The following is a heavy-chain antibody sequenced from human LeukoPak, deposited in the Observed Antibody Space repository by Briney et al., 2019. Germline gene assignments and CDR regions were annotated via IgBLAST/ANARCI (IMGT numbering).Heavy chain of an antibody. J-gene: IGHJ4*02. CDR3: ARAITMVRGNPIYYFDY. V-gene: IGHV4-39*07. Sequence: SETLSLTCSVSGGSISSSSYYWGWIRQPPGKGLEWIGSIYYSGSTYYNPSLKSRVTISVDTSKNQFSLKLSSVTAADTAVYYCARAITMVRGNPIYYFDYWGQGTLVTVSS. D-gene: IGHD3-10*01. CDR1: GGSISSSSYY. CDR2: IYYSGST.